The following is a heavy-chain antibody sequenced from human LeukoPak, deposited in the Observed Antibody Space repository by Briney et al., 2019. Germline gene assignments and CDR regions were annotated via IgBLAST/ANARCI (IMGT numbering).Heavy chain of an antibody. Sequence: PGRSLRLSCAASGFTFSSYGMHWVRQAPGKGLEWVAVISYDGSNKYYADSVKGRFTISRDNSKNTLYLQMNSLRAEDTAVYYCAKVTGIAARPKEWFDPWGQGTLVTVSS. J-gene: IGHJ5*02. V-gene: IGHV3-30*18. CDR3: AKVTGIAARPKEWFDP. D-gene: IGHD6-6*01. CDR2: ISYDGSNK. CDR1: GFTFSSYG.